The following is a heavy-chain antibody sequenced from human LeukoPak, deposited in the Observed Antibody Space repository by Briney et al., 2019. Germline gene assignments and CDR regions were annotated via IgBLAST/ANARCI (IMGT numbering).Heavy chain of an antibody. D-gene: IGHD2-15*01. CDR3: ATHLKGYCSGGSCYGNWFDP. CDR2: INHSGST. V-gene: IGHV4-34*01. J-gene: IGHJ5*02. Sequence: SETLSLTCAVYGGSFSGYYWSWIRQPPGKGLGWIGEINHSGSTNYNPSLKSRVTISVDTSKNQFSLKLSSVTAADTAAYYCATHLKGYCSGGSCYGNWFDPWGQGTLVTVSS. CDR1: GGSFSGYY.